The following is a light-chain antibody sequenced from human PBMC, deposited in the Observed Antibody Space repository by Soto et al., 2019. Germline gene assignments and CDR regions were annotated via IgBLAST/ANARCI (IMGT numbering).Light chain of an antibody. V-gene: IGLV2-23*02. CDR2: EVS. J-gene: IGLJ3*02. CDR1: SSDVGSYNV. Sequence: QSALTQPASVSGSPGQSITISCTGTSSDVGSYNVVSWYQQHPGKAPKLMIYEVSKRPSGVSNRFSGSKSGNTASLTISGLQAEDEADYYCCSYAGSSRVFGGGTQLTVL. CDR3: CSYAGSSRV.